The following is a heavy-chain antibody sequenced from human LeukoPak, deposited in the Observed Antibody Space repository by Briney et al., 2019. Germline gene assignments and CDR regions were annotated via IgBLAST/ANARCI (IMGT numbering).Heavy chain of an antibody. CDR3: ARDFLEDTQ. CDR2: ISSSASTI. D-gene: IGHD2-15*01. CDR1: GFTVSNYN. Sequence: GGSLRPFCAGYGFTVSNYNTNWVRQAPGKRLEWVSYISSSASTIYDADSVKGRFTISRDNAKNSLYLQMNSLRAEDTAVYFCARDFLEDTQWGQGTLVTVSS. J-gene: IGHJ4*02. V-gene: IGHV3-48*01.